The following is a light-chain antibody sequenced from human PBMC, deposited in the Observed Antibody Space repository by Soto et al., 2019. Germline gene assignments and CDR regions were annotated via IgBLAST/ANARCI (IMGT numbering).Light chain of an antibody. J-gene: IGKJ1*01. CDR2: IVF. CDR3: QQTYGTSVT. CDR1: QGISTY. Sequence: DIQLTQSPPSLSASVGDRVTITYRVSQGISTYLNCYRHKPGEVPNLLIYIVFNLQSGVPSRFSGSESGTDFTLTISSLQPEDFVTYYCQQTYGTSVTFGQGTKVDIK. V-gene: IGKV1-39*01.